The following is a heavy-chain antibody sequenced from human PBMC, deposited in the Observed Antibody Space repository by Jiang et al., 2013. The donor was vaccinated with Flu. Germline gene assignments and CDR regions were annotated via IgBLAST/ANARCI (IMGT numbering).Heavy chain of an antibody. V-gene: IGHV3-21*01. D-gene: IGHD3-3*01. J-gene: IGHJ4*02. CDR1: GFTFSSYS. CDR3: ARDSPPQTYYDFWSGYYTGGVIDY. CDR2: ISSSSSYI. Sequence: VQLVESGGGLVKPGGSLRLSCAASGFTFSSYSMNWVRQAPGKGLEWVSSISSSSSYIYYADSVKGRFTISRDNAKNSLYLQMNSLRAEDTAVYYCARDSPPQTYYDFWSGYYTGGVIDYWGQGTLVTVSS.